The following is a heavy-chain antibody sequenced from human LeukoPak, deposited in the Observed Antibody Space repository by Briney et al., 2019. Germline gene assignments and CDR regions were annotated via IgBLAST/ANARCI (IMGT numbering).Heavy chain of an antibody. CDR1: GGSVSSADYY. J-gene: IGHJ4*02. D-gene: IGHD1-26*01. CDR2: IYHTGSN. CDR3: AGGPDRAKVGY. V-gene: IGHV4-61*08. Sequence: SETLSLTCTVSGGSVSSADYYWSWIRHPPGKTLEWIGYIYHTGSNNYKYSLKSRVTISLDTSKNRFSLSLTSMTAADTAIYYCAGGPDRAKVGYWGQGALVTVSS.